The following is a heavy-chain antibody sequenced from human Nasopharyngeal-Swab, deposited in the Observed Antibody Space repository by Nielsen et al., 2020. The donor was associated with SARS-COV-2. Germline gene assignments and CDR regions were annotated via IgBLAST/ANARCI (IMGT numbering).Heavy chain of an antibody. Sequence: GGSLRLSCTGSGYSFTSYWIGWVRQMPGKGLEWMGIYPGDSDTRYSPSLQGQVTISADKSISTAYLQWSSLKASDTAMYYCARPSFHEGFDYWGQGTLVTVSS. V-gene: IGHV5-51*01. CDR2: YPGDSDT. J-gene: IGHJ4*02. D-gene: IGHD2-21*01. CDR1: GYSFTSYW. CDR3: ARPSFHEGFDY.